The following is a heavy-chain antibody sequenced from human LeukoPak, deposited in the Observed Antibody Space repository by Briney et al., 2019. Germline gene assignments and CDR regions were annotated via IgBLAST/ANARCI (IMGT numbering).Heavy chain of an antibody. V-gene: IGHV3-7*01. CDR2: INQGGSEN. CDR1: GFTFSRHW. D-gene: IGHD4-17*01. CDR3: VRGPHYGAYTDYFDS. Sequence: PGGSLRLSCAASGFTFSRHWMSWVRQAPGKGLEWVATINQGGSENYYVDSVKGRFAISRDDANNSLYLQMNGLRVEHTAPYYCVRGPHYGAYTDYFDSWGQGTLVTVSS. J-gene: IGHJ4*02.